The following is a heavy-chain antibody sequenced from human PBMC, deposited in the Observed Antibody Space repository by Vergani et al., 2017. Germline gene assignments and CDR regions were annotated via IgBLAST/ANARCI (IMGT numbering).Heavy chain of an antibody. J-gene: IGHJ6*04. Sequence: QVQLVESGGGVVQPGRSLRLSCAASGFTFSSYAMHWVRQAPGKGLEWVAVISYDGSNKYYADSVKGRFTISRDKSKNTLYLQMNSLRAEDTAVYYCAREVPGYKNRPRDVWGKGTTVTVSS. CDR2: ISYDGSNK. CDR3: AREVPGYKNRPRDV. CDR1: GFTFSSYA. V-gene: IGHV3-30-3*01. D-gene: IGHD2-2*01.